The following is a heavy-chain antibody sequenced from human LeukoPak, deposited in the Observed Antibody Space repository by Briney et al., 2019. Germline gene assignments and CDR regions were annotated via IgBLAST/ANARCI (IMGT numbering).Heavy chain of an antibody. Sequence: PGGSLRLSCAASGFTFSSYAMSWVRQAPGKGLEWVSAITGTGGSTYYADSVKGRFTISRGNSKNTLYLQMNSLRAEDTAVYYCATRGYCSGTSCYAPQPWGQGTLVTVSS. CDR2: ITGTGGST. J-gene: IGHJ5*02. CDR1: GFTFSSYA. CDR3: ATRGYCSGTSCYAPQP. V-gene: IGHV3-23*01. D-gene: IGHD2-2*01.